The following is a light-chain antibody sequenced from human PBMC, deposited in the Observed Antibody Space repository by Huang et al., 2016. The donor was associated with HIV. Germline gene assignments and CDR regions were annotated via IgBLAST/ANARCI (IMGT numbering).Light chain of an antibody. Sequence: DIVMTQSPDSLAVSLGERATFNCKSSQSILYSSNNKNYLDWYQQKPGQPPKLLIYWASTRESGVPDRFSGSGSGTDFTLTISSLQAEDVAVYYCQQYYDTPTFGQGTKVEIK. V-gene: IGKV4-1*01. CDR2: WAS. J-gene: IGKJ1*01. CDR1: QSILYSSNNKNY. CDR3: QQYYDTPT.